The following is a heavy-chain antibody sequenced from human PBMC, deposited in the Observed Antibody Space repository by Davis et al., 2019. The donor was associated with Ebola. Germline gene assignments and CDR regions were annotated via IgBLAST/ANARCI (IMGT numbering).Heavy chain of an antibody. V-gene: IGHV3-73*01. D-gene: IGHD6-19*01. J-gene: IGHJ4*02. Sequence: GESLNISCAASGFTFSGSAMHWVRQASGKGLEWVGRIRSKANSYATAYAASVKGRFTISRDDSKNTAYLQMNSLKTEDTSVYYCTTTDPSSGSDYWGQGTLVTVSS. CDR1: GFTFSGSA. CDR2: IRSKANSYAT. CDR3: TTTDPSSGSDY.